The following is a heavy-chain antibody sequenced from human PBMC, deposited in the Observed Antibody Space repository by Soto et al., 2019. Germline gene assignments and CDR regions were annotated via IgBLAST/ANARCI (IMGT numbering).Heavy chain of an antibody. V-gene: IGHV3-74*01. CDR1: GFTFSSYW. Sequence: EVQLVESGGGLVQPGGSLRLSCAASGFTFSSYWMHWVRQAPGKGLVWVSRINRDGSSTNYADSARGRVTISRDNAKNTLYLQVNGLRAEDTAVYYCAREIATTGEDYFDYWGQGILVTVSS. D-gene: IGHD6-13*01. CDR3: AREIATTGEDYFDY. CDR2: INRDGSST. J-gene: IGHJ4*02.